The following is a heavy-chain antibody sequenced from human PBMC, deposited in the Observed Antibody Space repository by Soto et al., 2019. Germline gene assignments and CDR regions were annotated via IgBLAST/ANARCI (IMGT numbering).Heavy chain of an antibody. CDR1: VDGDCSDGGS. D-gene: IGHD1-7*01. J-gene: IGHJ4*02. CDR3: PRGHLWNLSFDS. Sequence: SQTYALSCAISVDGDCSDGGSWNRIRQSPARRLEWLRRTYCRPNCLYDYGPLVRGRIIINANTDKNHVSLHLNSVTPEDTAVYYCPRGHLWNLSFDSWGQGALVTVSS. CDR2: TYCRPNCLY. V-gene: IGHV6-1*01.